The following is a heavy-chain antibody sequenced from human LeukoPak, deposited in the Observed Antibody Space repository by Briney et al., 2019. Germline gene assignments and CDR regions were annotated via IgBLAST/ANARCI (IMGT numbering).Heavy chain of an antibody. CDR2: INPNSGGT. CDR1: GYTFTGYY. D-gene: IGHD5-12*01. V-gene: IGHV1-2*02. J-gene: IGHJ6*03. CDR3: ARDADDSGYDFGFMDV. Sequence: ASVKVSCKASGYTFTGYYMHWVRQAPGQGLEWMGWINPNSGGTNYAQKFQGRVTMTRDTSISTAYMELSRLRSDDTAVYYCARDADDSGYDFGFMDVWGEGTTVTVSS.